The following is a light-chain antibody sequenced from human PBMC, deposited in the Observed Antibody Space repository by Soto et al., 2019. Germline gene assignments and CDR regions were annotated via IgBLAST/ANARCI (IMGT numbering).Light chain of an antibody. Sequence: IQLTQSPSSLSASVGDRVSITCRASQDIKTYLAWYQQKQGKAPKLLISGTFTLQSGVPSRFNGSGSGTDFTLTISRLQPEYFATYYCQNLNNYPPFTFGPGTKVDLE. CDR1: QDIKTY. CDR3: QNLNNYPPFT. CDR2: GTF. J-gene: IGKJ3*01. V-gene: IGKV1-9*01.